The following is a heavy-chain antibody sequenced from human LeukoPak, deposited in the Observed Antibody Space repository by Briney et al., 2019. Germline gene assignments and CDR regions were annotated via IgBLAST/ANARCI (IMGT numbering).Heavy chain of an antibody. V-gene: IGHV3-48*01. CDR1: GFTFSSYS. D-gene: IGHD3-22*01. Sequence: PGGSLRLSCAASGFTFSSYSMNWVRQAPGKGLEWVSYISSSSRTIYYADSVKGRFTISRDNAKSTLYLQMNSLRAEDTAVYYCAKDIDYDSSGSPIDYWGQGTLVTVSS. CDR3: AKDIDYDSSGSPIDY. CDR2: ISSSSRTI. J-gene: IGHJ4*02.